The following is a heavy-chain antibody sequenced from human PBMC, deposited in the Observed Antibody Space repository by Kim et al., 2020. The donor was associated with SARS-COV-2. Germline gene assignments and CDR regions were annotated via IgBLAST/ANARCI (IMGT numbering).Heavy chain of an antibody. J-gene: IGHJ3*02. CDR2: ISGSGGST. CDR1: GFTCSSYA. V-gene: IGHV3-23*01. CDR3: AKIPRMVVVAFDI. D-gene: IGHD2-15*01. Sequence: GGSLRLSCAASGFTCSSYAMSLVRQAPGKGLEWVSAISGSGGSTYYADSGKGRFTISRDNSKNTLYLQMNSLRAEDTAVYYCAKIPRMVVVAFDIWGQGTMVTVSS.